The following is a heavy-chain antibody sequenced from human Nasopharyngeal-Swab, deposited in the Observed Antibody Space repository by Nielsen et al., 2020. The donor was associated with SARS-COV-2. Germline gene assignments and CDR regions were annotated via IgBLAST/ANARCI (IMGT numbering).Heavy chain of an antibody. D-gene: IGHD5-18*01. Sequence: GGSLRLSCAASGFTFSSYEMNWVRQAPGKGLEWVSYISSSGSTIYYADSVKGRFTISRDNSKNTLYLQMNRLRPEDTAVYYCAREGGDSYGSGGAFDIWGQGTMVTVSS. CDR2: ISSSGSTI. CDR3: AREGGDSYGSGGAFDI. CDR1: GFTFSSYE. J-gene: IGHJ3*02. V-gene: IGHV3-48*03.